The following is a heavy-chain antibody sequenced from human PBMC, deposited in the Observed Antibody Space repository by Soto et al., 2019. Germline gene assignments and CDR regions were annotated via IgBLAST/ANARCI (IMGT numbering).Heavy chain of an antibody. D-gene: IGHD4-17*01. V-gene: IGHV5-10-1*01. Sequence: PGASLKISCKGSGYSFTIYWISWVLQMPGKGLEWMGRIDPSDSYTNYSPPFQGHVTISADKSISTAYLQWSSLKASDTAMYYCARPAADTVTTTYYYGMDDWGQGTTVTVS. CDR3: ARPAADTVTTTYYYGMDD. J-gene: IGHJ6*02. CDR1: GYSFTIYW. CDR2: IDPSDSYT.